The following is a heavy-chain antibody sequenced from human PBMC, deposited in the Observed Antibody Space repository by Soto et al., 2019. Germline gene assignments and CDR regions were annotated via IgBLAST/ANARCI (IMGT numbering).Heavy chain of an antibody. Sequence: RNTPSKGMEWLASISFEGSNKYSANSVKGRFTISRDNSTNTLYLQINNLRPEDTAVYYCAKDSATLVAGRFCDPWGQGTPVPVSS. D-gene: IGHD3-3*01. CDR2: ISFEGSNK. J-gene: IGHJ5*02. CDR3: AKDSATLVAGRFCDP. V-gene: IGHV3-30*18.